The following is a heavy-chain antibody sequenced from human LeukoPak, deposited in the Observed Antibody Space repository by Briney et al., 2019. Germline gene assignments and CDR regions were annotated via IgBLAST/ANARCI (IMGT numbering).Heavy chain of an antibody. CDR3: ARGTYYSGSGSYPHFDY. J-gene: IGHJ4*02. CDR2: INPSDGTI. V-gene: IGHV1-46*01. Sequence: GASVKVSCKASGYTFTSYYMHWVRQAPAQGLEWMGIINPSDGTITYAQKFQGRVTMTRDTSTNTVHMELRSLRSEDTAVYYCARGTYYSGSGSYPHFDYWGQGTLVTASS. D-gene: IGHD3-10*01. CDR1: GYTFTSYY.